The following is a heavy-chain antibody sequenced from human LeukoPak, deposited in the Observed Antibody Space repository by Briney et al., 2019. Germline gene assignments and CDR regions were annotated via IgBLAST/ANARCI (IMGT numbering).Heavy chain of an antibody. CDR1: GFTFSSYW. J-gene: IGHJ4*02. Sequence: HPGGSLRLSCAASGFTFSSYWMHWVRQAPGKGLVWVSRISSDGSSTTYADSVKGRFTISRDNAKNSLYRQMNSLRAEDTVVYYCAPFVGATDYWGQGTLVTVSS. CDR2: ISSDGSST. D-gene: IGHD1-26*01. V-gene: IGHV3-74*01. CDR3: APFVGATDY.